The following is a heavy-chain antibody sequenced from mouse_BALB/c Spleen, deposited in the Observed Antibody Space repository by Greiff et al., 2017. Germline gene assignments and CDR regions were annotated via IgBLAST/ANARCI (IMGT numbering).Heavy chain of an antibody. CDR1: GFTFSSYT. Sequence: EVQGVESGGGLVQPGGSLKLSCAASGFTFSSYTMSWVRQTPEKRLEWVAYISNGGGSTYYPDTVKGRFTISRDNAKNTLYLQMSSLKSEDTAMYYCARDDYDPYYYAMDYWGQGTSVTVSS. J-gene: IGHJ4*01. D-gene: IGHD2-4*01. V-gene: IGHV5-12-2*01. CDR3: ARDDYDPYYYAMDY. CDR2: ISNGGGST.